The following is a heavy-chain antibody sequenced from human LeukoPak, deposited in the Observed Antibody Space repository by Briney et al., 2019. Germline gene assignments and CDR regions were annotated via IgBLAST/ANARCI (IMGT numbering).Heavy chain of an antibody. CDR2: LSADNGNT. CDR3: ARGDGSGSHALDY. CDR1: GDTFSSYG. V-gene: IGHV1-18*01. J-gene: IGHJ4*02. Sequence: ASVKVSCKASGDTFSSYGFSWVRQAPGQGLEWVGWLSADNGNTKYAQKFQGRVTMTRDTSISTAYMELSRLRSDDTAVYYCARGDGSGSHALDYWGQGTLVTVSS. D-gene: IGHD3-10*01.